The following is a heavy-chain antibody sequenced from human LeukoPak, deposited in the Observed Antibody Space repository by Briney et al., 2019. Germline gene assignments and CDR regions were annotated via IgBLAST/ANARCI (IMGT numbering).Heavy chain of an antibody. Sequence: ASVKVSCKASGYTFTSYAMHWVRQAPGQRLEWMGWINAGNGNTKYSQKFQGRVTITRDTSASTAYMELSSLRSEDTAVYYCARFPTAPYRRGAFDIWGQGTAVTVSS. J-gene: IGHJ3*02. D-gene: IGHD2-2*01. CDR3: ARFPTAPYRRGAFDI. CDR2: INAGNGNT. CDR1: GYTFTSYA. V-gene: IGHV1-3*01.